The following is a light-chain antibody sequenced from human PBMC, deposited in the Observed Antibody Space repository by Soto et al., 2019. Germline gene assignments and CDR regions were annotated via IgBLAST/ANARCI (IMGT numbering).Light chain of an antibody. CDR3: QQCGSSPTWT. Sequence: ENVFTQSPGTPALSPGERGTPSRRASQSVSSSYLAWYQQKPGQAPRLLIYGASSRATGIPDRFSGSGSGTDFTLTISRLEPEDFAVYYCQQCGSSPTWTFGQGTKVDIK. J-gene: IGKJ1*01. CDR1: QSVSSSY. CDR2: GAS. V-gene: IGKV3-20*01.